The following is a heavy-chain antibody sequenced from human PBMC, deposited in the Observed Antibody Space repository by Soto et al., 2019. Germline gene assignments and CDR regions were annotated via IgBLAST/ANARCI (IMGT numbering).Heavy chain of an antibody. D-gene: IGHD2-21*02. CDR3: AKPSTRYCGGDCSWDY. Sequence: EVLLVESGGGLVKPGGSLRLSCAASGFPFSDAWLSWVRQAPGKGLEWVGRIKSRGSGGTIDYAASVNGRFIISRDNSKNTLYLQMNSLRVEDTAVYYCAKPSTRYCGGDCSWDYWGQGTLVTVSS. CDR2: IKSRGSGGTI. J-gene: IGHJ4*02. CDR1: GFPFSDAW. V-gene: IGHV3-15*05.